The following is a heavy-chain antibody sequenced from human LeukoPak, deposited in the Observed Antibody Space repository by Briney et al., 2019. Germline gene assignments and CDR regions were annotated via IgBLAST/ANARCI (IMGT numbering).Heavy chain of an antibody. V-gene: IGHV4-39*01. Sequence: SETLSLTCTLSGGSISSSSYYWGWIRQPPGKGLEWIGSIYYSGSTYYNPSLKSRVTISVDTSKNQFSLKLSSVTAADTAVYYCARHGPLDYDSLSRDGNWFDPWGQGTLVTVSS. D-gene: IGHD3-22*01. J-gene: IGHJ5*02. CDR3: ARHGPLDYDSLSRDGNWFDP. CDR1: GGSISSSSYY. CDR2: IYYSGST.